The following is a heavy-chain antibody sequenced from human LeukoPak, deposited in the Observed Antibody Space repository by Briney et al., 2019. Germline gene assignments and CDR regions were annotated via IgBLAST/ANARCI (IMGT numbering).Heavy chain of an antibody. J-gene: IGHJ4*02. CDR3: ASGEMATIGEPYYFDY. CDR2: IYPGDSDT. V-gene: IGHV5-51*01. CDR1: GYSFTNYW. Sequence: GESLKISCKGSGYSFTNYWIGWVRQMPGKGLEWMGIIYPGDSDTRYSPSFQGQVTISADKSISTAYLQWSSLKASDTAMYYCASGEMATIGEPYYFDYWGQGTLVTVSS. D-gene: IGHD5-24*01.